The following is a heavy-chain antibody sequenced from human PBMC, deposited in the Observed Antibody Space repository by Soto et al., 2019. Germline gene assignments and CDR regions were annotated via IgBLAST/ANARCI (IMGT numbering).Heavy chain of an antibody. Sequence: SVKVACKTSGGTFSNDIITWVRQAPGEGLEWMGRIIPLLDTTNYAQKFQGRVTITADKSTGTAYMELNSLRSEDTAVYYCARGGSLWFGELSAYYYGMDVWGQGTTVTVSS. V-gene: IGHV1-69*08. CDR1: GGTFSNDI. D-gene: IGHD3-10*01. CDR3: ARGGSLWFGELSAYYYGMDV. J-gene: IGHJ6*02. CDR2: IIPLLDTT.